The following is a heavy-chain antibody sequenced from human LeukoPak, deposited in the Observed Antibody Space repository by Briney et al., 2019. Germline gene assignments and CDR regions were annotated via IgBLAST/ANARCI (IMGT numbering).Heavy chain of an antibody. D-gene: IGHD6-19*01. CDR3: ARAAAVTGAFRDNWFDP. CDR1: TFTFTNYA. V-gene: IGHV3-30*02. Sequence: GGSLRLSCTASTFTFTNYAMHWVRQAPGKGLEWVAFTRYDESNKYYADSVKGRFTISRDNSKNTLYLQMNSLRAEDTAVYYCARAAAVTGAFRDNWFDPWGQGTLVTVSS. CDR2: TRYDESNK. J-gene: IGHJ5*02.